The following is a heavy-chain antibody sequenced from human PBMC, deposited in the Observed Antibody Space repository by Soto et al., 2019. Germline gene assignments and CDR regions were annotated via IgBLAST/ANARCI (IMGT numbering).Heavy chain of an antibody. CDR1: GYTFTSYA. J-gene: IGHJ5*02. CDR3: ARGVGSGTYYNQYNWFDP. V-gene: IGHV1-3*01. CDR2: INAGNGNT. D-gene: IGHD3-10*01. Sequence: ASVKVSCKASGYTFTSYAMNWVRQAPGQRLEWMGWINAGNGNTKYSQKFQGRVTITTDTSTSTAYMELRSLRSDDTAVYYCARGVGSGTYYNQYNWFDPWGQG.